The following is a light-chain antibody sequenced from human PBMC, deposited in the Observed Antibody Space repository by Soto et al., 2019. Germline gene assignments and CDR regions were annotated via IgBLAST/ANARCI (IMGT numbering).Light chain of an antibody. J-gene: IGKJ4*01. CDR1: QSIGGW. CDR2: KAS. Sequence: DIHMTQSPSTLSASVGDRVTITCRASQSIGGWLAWYQQKPGKAPNLLVYKASTLESGVPSRFSGSGSGTEFTLIISNLQPDFLATYYCQQYHRCPVPFGGGTNLDSK. V-gene: IGKV1-5*03. CDR3: QQYHRCPVP.